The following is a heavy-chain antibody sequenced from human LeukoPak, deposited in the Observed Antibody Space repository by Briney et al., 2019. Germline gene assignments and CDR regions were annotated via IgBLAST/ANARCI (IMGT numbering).Heavy chain of an antibody. CDR2: INYRGSA. J-gene: IGHJ3*02. CDR1: GGSISSGGYY. V-gene: IGHV4-31*03. CDR3: ARDTVPGDSFDI. Sequence: KASETLSLTCTVSGGSISSGGYYWSWIRQHPGKGLEWIGYINYRGSAYYNPSLKSRVTISVDTSKNQFSLKLTSVTAADTAVYYCARDTVPGDSFDIWGQGTMVTVSS.